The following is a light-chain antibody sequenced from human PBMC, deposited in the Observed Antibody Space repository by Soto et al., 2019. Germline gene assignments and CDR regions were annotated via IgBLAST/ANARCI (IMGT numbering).Light chain of an antibody. CDR1: SSNIGGDY. CDR3: AAWDDSLSDVV. J-gene: IGLJ2*01. V-gene: IGLV1-47*01. Sequence: QSVLTQPPSASGTPGQRVTISCSGSSSNIGGDYVFWYQQVPGTAPKLLLYRNNQRPSGVPARFSGSKSGTSASLAISGLRSGDGADYYCAAWDDSLSDVVLAGGTRLTVL. CDR2: RNN.